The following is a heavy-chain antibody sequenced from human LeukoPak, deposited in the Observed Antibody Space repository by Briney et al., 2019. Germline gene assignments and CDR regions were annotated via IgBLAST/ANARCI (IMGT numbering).Heavy chain of an antibody. V-gene: IGHV3-21*01. CDR2: ISTSGGLSSV. Sequence: PGGSLRLSCAASGFTFSSYAMSWVRQAPGKGLEWVSSISTSGGLSSVCYADSVKGRFTISRDNAKNSLFLQMNSLGAEDTAVYYCARGGLTITMFGVPIVRNFDYWGQGTLVTVSS. CDR3: ARGGLTITMFGVPIVRNFDY. J-gene: IGHJ4*02. CDR1: GFTFSSYA. D-gene: IGHD3-3*01.